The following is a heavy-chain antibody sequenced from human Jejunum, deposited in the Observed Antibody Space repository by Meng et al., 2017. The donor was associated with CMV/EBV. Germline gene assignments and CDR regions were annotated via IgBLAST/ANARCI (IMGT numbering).Heavy chain of an antibody. J-gene: IGHJ4*02. CDR2: ISISSYT. D-gene: IGHD4-23*01. V-gene: IGHV3-21*01. CDR1: GFTFDTYG. Sequence: CATSGFTFDTYGMSWVRQAPGKGLEWVSSISISSYTYYADSVKGLFTISRDNAKNSLYLQMNSLRAEDTAVYYCARVVKGGNYLEYWGQGTLVTVSS. CDR3: ARVVKGGNYLEY.